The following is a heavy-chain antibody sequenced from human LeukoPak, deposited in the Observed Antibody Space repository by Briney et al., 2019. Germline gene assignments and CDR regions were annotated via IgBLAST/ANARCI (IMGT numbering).Heavy chain of an antibody. J-gene: IGHJ4*02. Sequence: PGGSLRLSCAASGFSFRSYGMHWVRQAPGKGLEWVAVISYDGGDKYYADSVKGRFTVSRSNSRNTLFLQMNSLRAEDTAVYYCASGTYLYYFDYWGQGTLVTVSS. CDR1: GFSFRSYG. CDR2: ISYDGGDK. V-gene: IGHV3-30*03. D-gene: IGHD1-26*01. CDR3: ASGTYLYYFDY.